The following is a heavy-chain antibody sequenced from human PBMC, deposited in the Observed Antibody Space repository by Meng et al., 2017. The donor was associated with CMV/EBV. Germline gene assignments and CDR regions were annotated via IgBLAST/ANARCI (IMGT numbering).Heavy chain of an antibody. CDR3: ARDRLLSLYSAGMDV. CDR1: GGSVSSGSYY. V-gene: IGHV4-61*01. D-gene: IGHD2-15*01. Sequence: GSMRLSCTVSGGSVSSGSYYWSWIRQPPGKGLEWIGYIYYSGSTNYNPSLKSRLTISVDTSKNQFSLKLSSRTSAATAVYYSARDRLLSLYSAGMDVWGQFPTFPFSS. J-gene: IGHJ6*02. CDR2: IYYSGST.